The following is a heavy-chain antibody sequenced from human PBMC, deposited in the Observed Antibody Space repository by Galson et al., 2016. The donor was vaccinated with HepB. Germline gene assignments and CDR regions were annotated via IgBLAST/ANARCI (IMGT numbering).Heavy chain of an antibody. V-gene: IGHV3-23*01. D-gene: IGHD3-10*01. J-gene: IGHJ4*02. CDR2: ISGSGGST. Sequence: SLRLSCAASGFTFSSYAMSWVRQAPGKGLEWASAISGSGGSTYYADSVKGRFTISRDNSRNTLYLQMNSLRAEDTALYYCARGGGHGFFDYWGQGTQVTVSS. CDR3: ARGGGHGFFDY. CDR1: GFTFSSYA.